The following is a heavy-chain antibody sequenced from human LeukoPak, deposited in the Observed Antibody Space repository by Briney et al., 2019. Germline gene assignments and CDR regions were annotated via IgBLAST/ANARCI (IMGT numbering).Heavy chain of an antibody. CDR3: ARDLMASEDFDY. Sequence: PSETLSLTCTVSGGSISSGDYYWSWIRQPPGKGLEWIGSIYYSGTTYYNPSLKSRVTISVDTSKNQFSLKLSSVTAADTAVYYCARDLMASEDFDYWGQGTLVTVSS. D-gene: IGHD5-24*01. CDR1: GGSISSGDYY. J-gene: IGHJ4*02. CDR2: IYYSGTT. V-gene: IGHV4-39*07.